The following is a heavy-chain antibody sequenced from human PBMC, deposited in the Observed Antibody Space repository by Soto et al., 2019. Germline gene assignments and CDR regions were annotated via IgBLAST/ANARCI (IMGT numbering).Heavy chain of an antibody. Sequence: ASVKVSCKASGYTFTGYYMHWVRQAPGQGLEWMGWINPNSGGTNYAQKFQGWVTMTRDTSISTAYMELSRLRSDDTSVYYCARCVVSDAFDIWGQGTMVTVSS. CDR1: GYTFTGYY. CDR2: INPNSGGT. J-gene: IGHJ3*02. CDR3: ARCVVSDAFDI. V-gene: IGHV1-2*04.